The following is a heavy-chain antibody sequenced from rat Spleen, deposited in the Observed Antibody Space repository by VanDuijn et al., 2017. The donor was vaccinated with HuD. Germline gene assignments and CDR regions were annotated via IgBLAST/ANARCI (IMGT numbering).Heavy chain of an antibody. CDR3: ARRTANNNYWYFDF. Sequence: QVQLKESGPGLVQPSQTLSLTCTVSGLSLTSNNVGWIRQPPGKGLEWMGLIWSNGGTDYKSAIKSRLSIRRDTSKSQIFLKMNILQTEDTAMYFCARRTANNNYWYFDFWGPGTMVTVSS. CDR1: GLSLTSNN. CDR2: IWSNGGT. V-gene: IGHV2-47*01. D-gene: IGHD1-10*01. J-gene: IGHJ1*01.